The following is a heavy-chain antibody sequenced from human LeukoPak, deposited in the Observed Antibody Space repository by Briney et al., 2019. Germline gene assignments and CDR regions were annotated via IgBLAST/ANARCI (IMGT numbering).Heavy chain of an antibody. CDR2: ISASGDRT. CDR3: VEIAASAPFDY. Sequence: GGSLRLSCAASGFTFRNYAMNWVRQAPGKGLEWVSRISASGDRTYHADSVKGRFTISRDNSKSMLYLQMNSLRAEDTAIYYCVEIAASAPFDYWGQGTLVIVSS. J-gene: IGHJ4*02. D-gene: IGHD6-13*01. CDR1: GFTFRNYA. V-gene: IGHV3-23*01.